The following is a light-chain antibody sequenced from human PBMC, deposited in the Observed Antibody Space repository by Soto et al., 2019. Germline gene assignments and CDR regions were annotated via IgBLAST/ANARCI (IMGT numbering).Light chain of an antibody. Sequence: EIVMTQSPGTLSVSPGERATLSCRASQSVSSNLAWYQQKPGQAPRLLIYGASTRATGIPARFSGSGSGTEFTLTISSLQSVDFAVYYCQQYNNWPPLTFGGGTKVEIK. CDR2: GAS. CDR1: QSVSSN. J-gene: IGKJ4*01. CDR3: QQYNNWPPLT. V-gene: IGKV3-15*01.